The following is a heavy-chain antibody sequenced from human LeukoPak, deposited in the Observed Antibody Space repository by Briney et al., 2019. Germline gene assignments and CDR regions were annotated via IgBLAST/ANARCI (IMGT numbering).Heavy chain of an antibody. D-gene: IGHD6-19*01. Sequence: ASVKVSCKASGYTFTSYDINWGRQATGQGREWRGWMNPNSGNTGYAQKFQGRVTITRNTSISTAYMELSSLRSEDTAVYYCARESSAWGNYYYYGMDVWGQGTTVTVSS. V-gene: IGHV1-8*01. J-gene: IGHJ6*02. CDR1: GYTFTSYD. CDR3: ARESSAWGNYYYYGMDV. CDR2: MNPNSGNT.